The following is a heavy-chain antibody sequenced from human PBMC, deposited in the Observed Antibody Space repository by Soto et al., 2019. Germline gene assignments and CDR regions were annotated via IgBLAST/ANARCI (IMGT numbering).Heavy chain of an antibody. CDR2: MNSDGSII. V-gene: IGHV3-74*01. J-gene: IGHJ4*02. CDR3: ATAEVDY. CDR1: GYTFVNHW. Sequence: WGSLRLSCAVAGYTFVNHWIHLFRQSPGKWLEWVSRMNSDGSIINYADSVKGRFTVSRDNAKNTLYLQMNSLRVEDTAVYSCATAEVDYWGPGTLVTVSS.